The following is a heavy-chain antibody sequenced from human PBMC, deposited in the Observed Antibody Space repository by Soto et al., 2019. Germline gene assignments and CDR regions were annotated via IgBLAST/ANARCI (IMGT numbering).Heavy chain of an antibody. CDR2: IYYSGST. V-gene: IGHV4-59*01. D-gene: IGHD6-6*01. CDR3: ARDFLAARPPYYYYYGMDV. J-gene: IGHJ6*02. CDR1: GGSTTSYY. Sequence: SETLSRTCMVTGGSTTSYYRRWIRQTPGKGLEWIGYIYYSGSTNYNPSLKSRVTISVDTSKNQFSLKLSSVTAADTAVYYCARDFLAARPPYYYYYGMDVWGQGTTVT.